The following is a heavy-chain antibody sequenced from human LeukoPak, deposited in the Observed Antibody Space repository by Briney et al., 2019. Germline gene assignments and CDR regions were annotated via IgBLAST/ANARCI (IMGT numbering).Heavy chain of an antibody. CDR2: ISCSGSST. V-gene: IGHV3-23*01. J-gene: IGHJ4*02. CDR3: AKGYYSDSSGYGFDY. CDR1: GFTFSSYG. Sequence: GVSLRLSCAASGFTFSSYGMSWVRQAPGKGLEWVSAISCSGSSTYYADSVKGRFTISRDNSKNTLYLQMNSLRDADTAVHYCAKGYYSDSSGYGFDYWGQGTLVTVSS. D-gene: IGHD3-22*01.